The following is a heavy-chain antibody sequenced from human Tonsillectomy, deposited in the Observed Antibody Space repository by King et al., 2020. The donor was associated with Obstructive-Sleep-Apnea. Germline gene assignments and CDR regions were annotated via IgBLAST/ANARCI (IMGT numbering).Heavy chain of an antibody. V-gene: IGHV4-39*01. D-gene: IGHD6-25*01. Sequence: QLQESGPGLVKPSENLSLNCTVSSASIRSSSYYWGWIRQPPGKGLEWIGSIYYRGSTYYNPSLRSRVTISVDTSKNQFSLKVSSVTAADTAVYYCARHEENSGWIAYWGQGTLVSVSS. CDR2: IYYRGST. J-gene: IGHJ4*02. CDR1: SASIRSSSYY. CDR3: ARHEENSGWIAY.